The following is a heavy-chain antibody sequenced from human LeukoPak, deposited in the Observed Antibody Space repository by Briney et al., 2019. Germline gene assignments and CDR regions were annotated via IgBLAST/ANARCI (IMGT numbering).Heavy chain of an antibody. CDR3: ARGSSIHVLLYHYYYMDV. Sequence: GASVKVSCKASGYTFTGYYMHWVRQAPGQGLEWMGWINPSSGRTNYAQNFQDRVAMTRDTSISTAYMGLSSLRSDDTAVYYCARGSSIHVLLYHYYYMDVWGKGTTVAVSS. CDR1: GYTFTGYY. V-gene: IGHV1-2*02. D-gene: IGHD2-2*01. CDR2: INPSSGRT. J-gene: IGHJ6*03.